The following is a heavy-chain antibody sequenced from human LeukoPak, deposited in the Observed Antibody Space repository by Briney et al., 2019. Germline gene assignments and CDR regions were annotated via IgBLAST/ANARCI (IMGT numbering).Heavy chain of an antibody. CDR2: IGPDGSIT. D-gene: IGHD4-23*01. Sequence: GGSLRLSCAASGFTFSSYWMDWVRQPPGKGLVWVSRIGPDGSITTYADSVKGRFTISRVNAKNTLYLQMNSLRGEDTALYYCARGNSFGMDVWGQGTTVTVSS. CDR1: GFTFSSYW. J-gene: IGHJ6*02. V-gene: IGHV3-74*01. CDR3: ARGNSFGMDV.